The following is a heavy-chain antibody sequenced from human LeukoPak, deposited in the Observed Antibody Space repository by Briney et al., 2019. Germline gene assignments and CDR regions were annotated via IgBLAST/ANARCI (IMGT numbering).Heavy chain of an antibody. CDR3: ARDLAGFQEPRYYYYMDV. V-gene: IGHV3-66*02. CDR2: IYSDDRA. CDR1: GFTVSRNV. D-gene: IGHD1-14*01. J-gene: IGHJ6*03. Sequence: PGGSLRLSCVASGFTVSRNVMSWVRQAPGKGLEWVSLIYSDDRAFYADSVKGRFTISRNNSKNTLFLQMSSLKPEDTAIYYCARDLAGFQEPRYYYYMDVWSKGTTVTVSS.